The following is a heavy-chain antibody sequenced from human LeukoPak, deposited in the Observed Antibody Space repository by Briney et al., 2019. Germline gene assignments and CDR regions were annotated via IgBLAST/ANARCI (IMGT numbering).Heavy chain of an antibody. Sequence: GESLKISCKGSGYSFLSHWIGWVRQMPGKGLEWMGIIYPGDSDTRYNPSFQGQVTISADKSISTAYLQWSSLKASDTAMYYCARHASPYSSNYYFDYWGQGALVTVSS. CDR3: ARHASPYSSNYYFDY. J-gene: IGHJ4*02. CDR2: IYPGDSDT. V-gene: IGHV5-51*01. CDR1: GYSFLSHW. D-gene: IGHD6-13*01.